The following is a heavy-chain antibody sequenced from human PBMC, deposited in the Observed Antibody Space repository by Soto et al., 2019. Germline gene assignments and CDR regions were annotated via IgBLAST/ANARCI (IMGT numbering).Heavy chain of an antibody. CDR2: IYHSGST. Sequence: QVQLQESGPGLVKPSGTLSLTCAVSGGSISSSNWWSWVRQPPGKGLVWIGEIYHSGSTNYNPSLKSRVTISVDKSQYHFSLNLSSVTAADTAVYYCARNGYDILTGYNYYFDYWGQGTLVTVSS. D-gene: IGHD3-9*01. J-gene: IGHJ4*02. V-gene: IGHV4-4*02. CDR1: GGSISSSNW. CDR3: ARNGYDILTGYNYYFDY.